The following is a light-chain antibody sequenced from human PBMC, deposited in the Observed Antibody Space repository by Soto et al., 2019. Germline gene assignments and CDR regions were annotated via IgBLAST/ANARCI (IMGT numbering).Light chain of an antibody. V-gene: IGLV2-14*01. J-gene: IGLJ2*01. CDR1: SSDVGAYNY. CDR3: NSHGSSRV. CDR2: EVS. Sequence: QSVLTQPASVSGSPGQSITISCTGTSSDVGAYNYVSWYQQRPGKAPKLIIHEVSNRASGVSNRFSAPKSGNTATLTISGLQAEDEADYYCNSHGSSRVFGGGTKLTVL.